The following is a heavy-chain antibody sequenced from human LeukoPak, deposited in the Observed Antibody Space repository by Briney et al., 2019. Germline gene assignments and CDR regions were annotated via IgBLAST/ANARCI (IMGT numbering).Heavy chain of an antibody. D-gene: IGHD5-18*01. J-gene: IGHJ4*02. CDR1: GFTFSSYG. CDR3: ANDPGGYSYGILGY. CDR2: ISYDGSNK. Sequence: GGSLRLSCAASGFTFSSYGMHWVRQAPGKGLEWVAVISYDGSNKYYADSVKGRFTISRDNSKNTLYLQMNSLRAEDTAVYYCANDPGGYSYGILGYWGQGTLVTVSS. V-gene: IGHV3-30*18.